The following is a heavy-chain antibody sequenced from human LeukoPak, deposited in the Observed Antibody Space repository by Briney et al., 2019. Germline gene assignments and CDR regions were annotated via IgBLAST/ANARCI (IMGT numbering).Heavy chain of an antibody. CDR2: ISYDGSNK. V-gene: IGHV3-30*04. D-gene: IGHD1-26*01. CDR3: ASPRSGSYLDY. Sequence: GGSLRLSCAASGFTFSSYAMHWVRQAPGKGLEWVAVISYDGSNKYYADSVKGRFTISRDNSKNTLYLQMNSLRAEDTAVYYCASPRSGSYLDYWGQGTLVTVSS. CDR1: GFTFSSYA. J-gene: IGHJ4*02.